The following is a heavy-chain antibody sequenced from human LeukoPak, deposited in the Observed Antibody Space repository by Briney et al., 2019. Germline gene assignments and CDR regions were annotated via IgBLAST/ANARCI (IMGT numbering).Heavy chain of an antibody. J-gene: IGHJ4*02. V-gene: IGHV3-30*03. Sequence: PGGSLRLSCAASGFTFSSYGMHWVRQAPGKGLEWVAVISCDGSNKYYADSVKGRFTISRDNSKNTLLLQMNSLRAEDTAVYYCARGSTISSSFYFDNRGQGTLVTVSS. CDR1: GFTFSSYG. CDR2: ISCDGSNK. CDR3: ARGSTISSSFYFDN. D-gene: IGHD3-3*01.